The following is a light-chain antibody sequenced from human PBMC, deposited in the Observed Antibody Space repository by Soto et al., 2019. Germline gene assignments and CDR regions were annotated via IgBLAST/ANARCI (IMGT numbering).Light chain of an antibody. J-gene: IGLJ1*01. CDR1: SSDVGGYNY. Sequence: ISKNGTSSDVGGYNYVSWYQQHPGKAPKLMIYEVSKRPSGVPDRFSGSKSGNTASLTVSGLQDEDEADYYCSSYAGSNNYVFGTGTKVTVL. CDR3: SSYAGSNNYV. CDR2: EVS. V-gene: IGLV2-8*01.